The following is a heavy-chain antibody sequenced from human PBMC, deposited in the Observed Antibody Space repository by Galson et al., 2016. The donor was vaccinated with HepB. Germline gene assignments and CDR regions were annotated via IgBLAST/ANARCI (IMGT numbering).Heavy chain of an antibody. J-gene: IGHJ6*02. Sequence: QSGAEVKKPGESLKISCKASGYIFTNYWIGWVRHMPGKGLEWMGIIYPGDSHSRYSPSLQGQVTISADKSINTAYLQWSSLTAADTAVYYCARTHSGGTDYYYYAMDVWGQGTTVTVSS. CDR3: ARTHSGGTDYYYYAMDV. D-gene: IGHD2-15*01. CDR1: GYIFTNYW. V-gene: IGHV5-51*01. CDR2: IYPGDSHS.